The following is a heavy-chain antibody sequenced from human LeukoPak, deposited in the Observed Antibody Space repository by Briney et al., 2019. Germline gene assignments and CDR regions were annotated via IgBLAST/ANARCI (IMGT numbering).Heavy chain of an antibody. CDR1: GGSFSGYY. CDR3: ARGRLGDFDY. CDR2: INHSGST. D-gene: IGHD3-16*01. J-gene: IGHJ4*02. Sequence: PSETLSLTCAVYGGSFSGYYWSWIRQPPGKGLEWIGEINHSGSTNYNPSLKSRVTISVDTSKKQFSLKLSSVTAADTAVYYCARGRLGDFDYWGQGTLVTVSS. V-gene: IGHV4-34*01.